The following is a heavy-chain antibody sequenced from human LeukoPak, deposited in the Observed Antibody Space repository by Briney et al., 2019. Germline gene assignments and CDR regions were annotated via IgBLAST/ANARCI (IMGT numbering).Heavy chain of an antibody. D-gene: IGHD3-22*01. CDR2: MNPNSGNT. CDR3: ARVSQTPAYYYTSGYYYHGY. Sequence: ASVKVACKASGYTFSAYDINWVRQATGQGLEWRGWMNPNSGNTGSAQKFQGRVTMTRDTSINTAYMELSNLRSEDTAVYYCARVSQTPAYYYTSGYYYHGYWGQGTRVTVSS. V-gene: IGHV1-8*01. J-gene: IGHJ4*02. CDR1: GYTFSAYD.